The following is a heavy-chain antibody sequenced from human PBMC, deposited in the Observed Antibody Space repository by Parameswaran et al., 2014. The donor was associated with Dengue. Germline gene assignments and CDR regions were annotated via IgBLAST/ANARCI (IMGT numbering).Heavy chain of an antibody. J-gene: IGHJ4*02. V-gene: IGHV4-59*01. D-gene: IGHD1-1*01. Sequence: WIRQPQEGTGVDWVYLLQWEHQLQPSLKSRVTISVDTSKNQFSLKLSSVTAADTAVYYCARVYKEDWNDVVSFDYWGQGTLVTVSS. CDR2: LLQWEH. CDR3: ARVYKEDWNDVVSFDY.